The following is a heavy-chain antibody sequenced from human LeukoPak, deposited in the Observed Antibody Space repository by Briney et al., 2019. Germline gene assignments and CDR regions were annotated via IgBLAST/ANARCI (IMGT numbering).Heavy chain of an antibody. CDR3: ARGPDYGDYLS. V-gene: IGHV4-34*01. CDR2: INHSGST. D-gene: IGHD4-17*01. Sequence: PSETLSLTCAVYGGSFSGYYWSWIRQPPGKGLEWIGEINHSGSTNYNPSLKSRVTISVDTSKNQFSLKLSSVTAADTAVYYCARGPDYGDYLSWGQGTLVTVSS. J-gene: IGHJ5*02. CDR1: GGSFSGYY.